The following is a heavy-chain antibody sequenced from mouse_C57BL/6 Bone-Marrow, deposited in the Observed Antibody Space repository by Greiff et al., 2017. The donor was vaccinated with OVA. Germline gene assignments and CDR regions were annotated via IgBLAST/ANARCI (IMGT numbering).Heavy chain of an antibody. J-gene: IGHJ3*01. Sequence: EVQLQESGPGLVKPSQSLSLTCSVTGYSITSGYYWNWIRQFPGNKLEWMGYISYDGSNNYNPSLKNRISITRDTSKNQFFLKLNSVTTEDTATYYCARDRGNWFAYWGQGTLVTVSA. CDR3: ARDRGNWFAY. CDR2: ISYDGSN. V-gene: IGHV3-6*01. CDR1: GYSITSGYY.